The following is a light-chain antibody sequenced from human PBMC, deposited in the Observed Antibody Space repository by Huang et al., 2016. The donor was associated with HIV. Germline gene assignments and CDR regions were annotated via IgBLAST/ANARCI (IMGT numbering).Light chain of an antibody. CDR1: QSLLHTGGRTF. CDR2: EIS. Sequence: DIVMTQTPLSLSVTPGQPASISCNSSQSLLHTGGRTFLYWYLQKPGQSPQLLIYEISHRFSGVPDRCSGSGSGTDFTLKSSRVEAEDVGVYYCRQTIQSATFGQGTKVEIK. CDR3: RQTIQSAT. V-gene: IGKV2D-29*02. J-gene: IGKJ1*01.